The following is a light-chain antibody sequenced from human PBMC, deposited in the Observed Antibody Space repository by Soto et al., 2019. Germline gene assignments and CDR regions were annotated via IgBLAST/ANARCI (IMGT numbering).Light chain of an antibody. CDR1: QSVSNNY. V-gene: IGKV3-20*01. CDR3: QEYGSSPPST. CDR2: GSS. Sequence: EVVLTQSPGTLSLSPGERATLSCRASQSVSNNYFAWYQQKPGQAPRLLIFGSSDRATGIPDRFSGSGSGTDFTITISRLDPGDVAGFYCQEYGSSPPSTFGQGTKLEIK. J-gene: IGKJ2*01.